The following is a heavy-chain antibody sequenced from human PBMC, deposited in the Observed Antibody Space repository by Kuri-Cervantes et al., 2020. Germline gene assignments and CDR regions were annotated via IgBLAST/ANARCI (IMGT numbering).Heavy chain of an antibody. CDR3: ARDREVYYGSGSSPYWYYGMDV. J-gene: IGHJ6*02. V-gene: IGHV3-74*01. CDR1: GFTFSSYA. Sequence: GGSLRLSCAASGFTFSSYAMHWVRQAPGKGLVWVSRINSDGSSTSYADSVKGRFTISRDNAKNTLYLQMNSLRAEDTAVYHCARDREVYYGSGSSPYWYYGMDVWGQGTTVTVSS. CDR2: INSDGSST. D-gene: IGHD3-10*01.